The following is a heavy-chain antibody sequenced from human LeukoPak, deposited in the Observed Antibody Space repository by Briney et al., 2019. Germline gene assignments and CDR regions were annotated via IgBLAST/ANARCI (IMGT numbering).Heavy chain of an antibody. CDR2: IESDGST. D-gene: IGHD3-10*01. CDR3: ARAVTYFYGSVTYDWFDP. V-gene: IGHV3-74*01. Sequence: GGYLRLSCAGSGFTFSGYWMHWVPQTPGKGLMWVSRIESDGSTIYADSVKDRFTISRDNGKNTVYLQMNSLRVDDTAMYYCARAVTYFYGSVTYDWFDPWGQGALVTVSS. CDR1: GFTFSGYW. J-gene: IGHJ5*02.